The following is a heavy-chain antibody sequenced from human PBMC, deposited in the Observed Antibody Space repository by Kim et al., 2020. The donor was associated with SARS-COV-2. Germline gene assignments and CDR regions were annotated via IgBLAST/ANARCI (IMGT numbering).Heavy chain of an antibody. CDR3: ARGQLAPFDY. Sequence: ASVKVSCKASGYTFTGYYMHWVRQAPGQALEWMGRINPNSGGTNYAQKFQGRVTMTRDTSITTAYMELSSLRSDDTAMYYCARGQLAPFDYWGQGTLVTVSS. CDR2: INPNSGGT. D-gene: IGHD6-6*01. CDR1: GYTFTGYY. V-gene: IGHV1-2*06. J-gene: IGHJ4*02.